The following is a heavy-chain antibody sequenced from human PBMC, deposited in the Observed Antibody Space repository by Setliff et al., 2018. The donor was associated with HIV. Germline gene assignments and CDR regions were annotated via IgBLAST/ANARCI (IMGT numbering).Heavy chain of an antibody. J-gene: IGHJ6*03. CDR3: ARDKGVAAITYYYYYMDV. Sequence: SETLSLTCAVYGVSFSGYYWSWIRQPPGKGLEWIGEINHSGSTNYNPSLKSRVTISVDTSKNQFSLKLSSVTAADTAVYYCARDKGVAAITYYYYYMDVWGKGTTVTVSS. CDR2: INHSGST. D-gene: IGHD2-15*01. CDR1: GVSFSGYY. V-gene: IGHV4-34*01.